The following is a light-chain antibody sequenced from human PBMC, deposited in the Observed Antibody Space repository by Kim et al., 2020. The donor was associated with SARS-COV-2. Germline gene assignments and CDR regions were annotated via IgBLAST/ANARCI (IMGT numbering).Light chain of an antibody. CDR2: QDS. CDR1: KLGDKY. Sequence: VSPGQTASITCSGDKLGDKYACWYQQKPGQSPVLVIYQDSKRPSGIPERFSGSNSGNTTTLTISGTQAMDEADYYCQAWDSSTHVVFGGGTQLTVL. CDR3: QAWDSSTHVV. V-gene: IGLV3-1*01. J-gene: IGLJ2*01.